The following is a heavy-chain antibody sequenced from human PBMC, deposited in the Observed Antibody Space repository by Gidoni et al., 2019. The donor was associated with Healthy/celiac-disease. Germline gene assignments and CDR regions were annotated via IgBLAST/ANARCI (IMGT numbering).Heavy chain of an antibody. D-gene: IGHD6-19*01. J-gene: IGHJ6*02. CDR3: ARGGSGWYVTYGMDV. CDR1: GFTFSSYS. CDR2: ISSSSSYI. Sequence: EVQLVESGGGLVKPGGSLRLSCAASGFTFSSYSMNWGGQAPGKGLEWVSSISSSSSYIYYADSVKGRFTISRDNAKNSLYLQMNSLRAEDTAVYYCARGGSGWYVTYGMDVWGQGTTVTVSS. V-gene: IGHV3-21*01.